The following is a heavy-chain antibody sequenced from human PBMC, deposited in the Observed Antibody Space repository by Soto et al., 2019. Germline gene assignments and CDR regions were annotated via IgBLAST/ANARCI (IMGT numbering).Heavy chain of an antibody. CDR1: GFSLSTSGVG. CDR2: IYWDDDK. CDR3: AHLYSYGFLPQFFFDY. D-gene: IGHD5-18*01. V-gene: IGHV2-5*02. J-gene: IGHJ4*02. Sequence: GPTLVNPTQTLTLTCTFSGFSLSTSGVGVGWIRQPPGKALEWLALIYWDDDKRYSPSLKSRLTITKDTSKNQVVLTMTNMDPVDTATYYCAHLYSYGFLPQFFFDYWGQGTLVTVSS.